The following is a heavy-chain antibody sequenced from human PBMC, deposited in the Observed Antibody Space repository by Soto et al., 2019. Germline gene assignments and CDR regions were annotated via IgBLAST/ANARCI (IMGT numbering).Heavy chain of an antibody. Sequence: GGSLRLSCAASGFTFSSYEMNWVRQAPGKGLEWVAVISYDGSNKYYADSVKGRFTISRDNSKNTLYLQMNSLRAEDTAVYYCAKGKLRYYYFDYWGKGTLVTVSS. V-gene: IGHV3-30*18. CDR2: ISYDGSNK. D-gene: IGHD3-16*01. J-gene: IGHJ4*02. CDR3: AKGKLRYYYFDY. CDR1: GFTFSSYE.